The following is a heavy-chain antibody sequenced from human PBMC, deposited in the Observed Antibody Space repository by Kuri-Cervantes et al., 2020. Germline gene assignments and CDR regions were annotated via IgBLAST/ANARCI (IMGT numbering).Heavy chain of an antibody. CDR2: IWYDGSNK. D-gene: IGHD3-22*01. CDR3: ARDNYDSSGYYYKDY. J-gene: IGHJ4*02. V-gene: IGHV3-33*08. Sequence: GESLKISCAASGFTFSNAWMSWVRQAPGKGLEWVAVIWYDGSNKYYADSVKGRFTISRDNSKNTLYLQMNSLRAEDTAVYYCARDNYDSSGYYYKDYWGQGTLVTVSS. CDR1: GFTFSNAW.